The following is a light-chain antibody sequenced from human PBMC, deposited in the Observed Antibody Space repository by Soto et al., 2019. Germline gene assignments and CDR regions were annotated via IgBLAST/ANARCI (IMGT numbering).Light chain of an antibody. Sequence: QSALTQPPSASGSPGQSVTISCTGTSSDVGGYNYVSWYQQHPGKAPKLMIYEVSKRPSGVPDRFSGSKSGNTASLTVSGLQAEEEADYYCSSYAGSVLFGGGTQLTVL. J-gene: IGLJ2*01. V-gene: IGLV2-8*01. CDR2: EVS. CDR1: SSDVGGYNY. CDR3: SSYAGSVL.